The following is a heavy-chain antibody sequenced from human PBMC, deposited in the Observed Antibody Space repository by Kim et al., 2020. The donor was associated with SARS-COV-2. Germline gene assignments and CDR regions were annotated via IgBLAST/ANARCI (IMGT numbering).Heavy chain of an antibody. Sequence: GGSLRLSCAASGFSVSGDYMSWVRQAPGKGLEWVAVIYSDGSTYYADSVKGGFTISRDNFKNTVYLQMKSLRAEDKTVDYCAGHDWFDPWGQGTPGPVSS. CDR1: GFSVSGDY. CDR3: AGHDWFDP. J-gene: IGHJ5*02. CDR2: IYSDGST. V-gene: IGHV3-53*01.